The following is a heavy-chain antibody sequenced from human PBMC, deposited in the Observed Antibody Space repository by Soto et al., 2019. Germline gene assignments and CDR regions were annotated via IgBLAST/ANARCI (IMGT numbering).Heavy chain of an antibody. CDR2: ISGGSSYT. D-gene: IGHD3-10*01. V-gene: IGHV3-11*05. Sequence: QVQLVESGGGLVKPGGSLRLSCAASGFSFGDSYMSWIRQSAGKGLEWLSYISGGSSYTKYAESVKGRFIISRDNARRSLFLQVNGLRADDTAIYYCAKTRVADSGYYFDHWGQGTMVTVSS. CDR1: GFSFGDSY. CDR3: AKTRVADSGYYFDH. J-gene: IGHJ4*02.